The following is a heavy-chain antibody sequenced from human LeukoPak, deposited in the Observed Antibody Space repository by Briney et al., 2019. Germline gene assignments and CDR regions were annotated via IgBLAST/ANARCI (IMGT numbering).Heavy chain of an antibody. V-gene: IGHV3-30-3*01. CDR3: ARDSDTFGALDY. Sequence: PGGSPRLSCATSTFTFSSYAMHWVRQAPGKGLEWVAVISFDGSKDYFADSVKGRFTISRDNSKNTMYLHMNSLRLEDTAVYYCARDSDTFGALDYWGQGTLVTVSS. J-gene: IGHJ4*02. CDR1: TFTFSSYA. D-gene: IGHD3-10*01. CDR2: ISFDGSKD.